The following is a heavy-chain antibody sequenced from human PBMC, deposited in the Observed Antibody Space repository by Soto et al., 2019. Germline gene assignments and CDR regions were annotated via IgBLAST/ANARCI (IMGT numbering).Heavy chain of an antibody. CDR1: GGSISSSSYY. D-gene: IGHD3-10*01. V-gene: IGHV4-39*01. CDR2: IYYSGST. Sequence: PSETLSLTCTVSGGSISSSSYYWGWIRQPPGKGLEWIGSIYYSGSTYYNPSLKSRVTISVDTSKNQFSLKLSSVTAADTAVYYCARGRSFYAYGSGSQGRRVWGQGTTVTVS. J-gene: IGHJ6*02. CDR3: ARGRSFYAYGSGSQGRRV.